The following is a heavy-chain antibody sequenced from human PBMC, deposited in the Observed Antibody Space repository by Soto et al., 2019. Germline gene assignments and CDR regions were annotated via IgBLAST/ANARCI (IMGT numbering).Heavy chain of an antibody. Sequence: SETLSLTYIVSGGSISSGGCYWNCGREHPGRGLDWIGYIYYSGTTHYNTSLKSRVTISVDTSQNQFSLNLSSVTDADTAVYYCARDGVPTDYYDNTGYYKNWFDPWGQGTLVTVS. CDR2: IYYSGTT. V-gene: IGHV4-31*03. CDR1: GGSISSGGCY. D-gene: IGHD3-22*01. CDR3: ARDGVPTDYYDNTGYYKNWFDP. J-gene: IGHJ5*02.